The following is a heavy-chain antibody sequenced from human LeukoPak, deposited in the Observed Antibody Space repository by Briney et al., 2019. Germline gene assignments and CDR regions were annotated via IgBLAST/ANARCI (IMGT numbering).Heavy chain of an antibody. V-gene: IGHV3-23*01. CDR1: AFIFSNYA. Sequence: GGSLRLSCAASAFIFSNYAMSWVRQAPGKGLEWVSAVSGSGGSAYYADSVKGRFTVSRDNSKDTLYLQINSLRAEDTAVYYCAKYLEVVIGYFDYGGQGTLVTVSS. D-gene: IGHD2-21*01. J-gene: IGHJ4*02. CDR3: AKYLEVVIGYFDY. CDR2: VSGSGGSA.